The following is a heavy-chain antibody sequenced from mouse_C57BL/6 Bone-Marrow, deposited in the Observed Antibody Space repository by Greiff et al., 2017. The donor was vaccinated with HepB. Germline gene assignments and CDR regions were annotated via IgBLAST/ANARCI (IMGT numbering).Heavy chain of an antibody. J-gene: IGHJ1*03. CDR2: ILPSIGRT. D-gene: IGHD1-1*01. Sequence: QVQLKESGSELRSPGSSVKLSCKDFDSEVFPIAYMSWVRQKPGHGFEWIGGILPSIGRTIYGEKFEDKATLDADTLSNTAYLELNSLTSEDSAIYYCARGGGSSSSYWYFDVWGTGTTVTVSS. CDR1: DSEVFPIAY. CDR3: ARGGGSSSSYWYFDV. V-gene: IGHV15-2*01.